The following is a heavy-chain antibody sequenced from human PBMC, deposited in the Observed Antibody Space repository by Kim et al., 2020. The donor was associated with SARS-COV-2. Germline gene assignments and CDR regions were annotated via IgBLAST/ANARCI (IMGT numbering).Heavy chain of an antibody. D-gene: IGHD2-8*02. CDR2: ISAVDIVT. V-gene: IGHV3-23*01. CDR1: TFAFDTYA. Sequence: GGSLRLSCEAPTFAFDTYAISWVRQAPGKGLEWVSRISAVDIVTYHADSVKGRFTTSRDNSKVYLQMNGLRGEDSAVYYCAKGHESDSYWVAMDVWGQGTTVTVSS. CDR3: AKGHESDSYWVAMDV. J-gene: IGHJ6*02.